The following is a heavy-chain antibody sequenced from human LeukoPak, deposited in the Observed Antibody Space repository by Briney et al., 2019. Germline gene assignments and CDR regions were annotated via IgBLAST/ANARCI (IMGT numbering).Heavy chain of an antibody. CDR1: GGSISSYY. J-gene: IGHJ6*03. CDR3: ARSGWLGYMDV. V-gene: IGHV4-4*09. CDR2: IYTSGST. D-gene: IGHD3-22*01. Sequence: SETLSLTCTVSGGSISSYYWSWIRQPPGKGLEWIGYIYTSGSTNYNPFLKSRVTISVDTSKNQFSLKLSSVTAADTAVYYCARSGWLGYMDVWGKGTTVTVSS.